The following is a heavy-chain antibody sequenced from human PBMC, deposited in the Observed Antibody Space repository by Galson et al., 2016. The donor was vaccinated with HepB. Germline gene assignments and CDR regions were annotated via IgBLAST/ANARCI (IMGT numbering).Heavy chain of an antibody. CDR3: AKWGYSGYDWNDAFDI. V-gene: IGHV3-23*01. J-gene: IGHJ3*02. CDR2: ISGSGDST. CDR1: GFTFISYA. Sequence: SLRLSCAASGFTFISYAMTWVRQAPGKGLEWVSGISGSGDSTYYAGSVQGRFTISRDNSKNTLYLQMNSLRAEDTAVYYCAKWGYSGYDWNDAFDICGQGTMVTVSS. D-gene: IGHD5-12*01.